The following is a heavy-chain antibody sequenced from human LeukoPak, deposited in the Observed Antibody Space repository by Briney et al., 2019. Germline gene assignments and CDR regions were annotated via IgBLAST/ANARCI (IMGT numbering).Heavy chain of an antibody. Sequence: PGETLSLTCAVSGGPLSRSNWRSPVRPPPGKGLEWIGEIYNSGSTNYNPPLKSRVTISVDKSKNQFSLKLSSVTAADTAVYYCARGYGGYELDYWGQGALVTVSS. V-gene: IGHV4-4*02. CDR2: IYNSGST. D-gene: IGHD5-12*01. CDR1: GGPLSRSNW. J-gene: IGHJ4*02. CDR3: ARGYGGYELDY.